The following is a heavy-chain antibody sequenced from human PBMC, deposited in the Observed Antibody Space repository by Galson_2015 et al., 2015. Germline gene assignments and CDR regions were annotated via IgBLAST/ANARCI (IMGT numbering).Heavy chain of an antibody. Sequence: CAISGDSASSDSASWHWVRQSPSRGLEWLGRTYYRSKWYSYYGASVKGRITINPDTYKNQFSLQPNSVTPEDTAVYYCARIHMGSSSDFDYWGQGTLVPVSS. J-gene: IGHJ4*02. CDR2: TYYRSKWYS. D-gene: IGHD5-18*01. CDR3: ARIHMGSSSDFDY. CDR1: GDSASSDSAS. V-gene: IGHV6-1*01.